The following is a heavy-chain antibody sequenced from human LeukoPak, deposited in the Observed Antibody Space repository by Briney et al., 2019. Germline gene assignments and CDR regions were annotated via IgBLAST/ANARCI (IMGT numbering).Heavy chain of an antibody. D-gene: IGHD7-27*01. J-gene: IGHJ4*02. CDR1: GFTFSSYA. Sequence: GGSLRLSCSASGFTFSSYAMHWVRQAPGKGLEYVSAISSNGGSTYYADSVKGRFTISRDNSKNTLYLQMNSLRAEDTAVYYCARSFTNWGSEGTFDYWGQGTLVTVSS. V-gene: IGHV3-64*04. CDR3: ARSFTNWGSEGTFDY. CDR2: ISSNGGST.